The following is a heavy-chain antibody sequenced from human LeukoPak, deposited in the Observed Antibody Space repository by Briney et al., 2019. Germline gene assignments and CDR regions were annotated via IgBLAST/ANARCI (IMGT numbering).Heavy chain of an antibody. CDR1: GYTFTGYY. CDR3: ARYQLLYRGDFDY. Sequence: ASVKVSCKASGYTFTGYYMHRVRQAPGQGLEWMGWINPNSGGTNYAQKFQGRVTMTRDTSISTAYMELSRLRSDDTAVYYCARYQLLYRGDFDYWGQGTLVTVSS. CDR2: INPNSGGT. J-gene: IGHJ4*02. V-gene: IGHV1-2*02. D-gene: IGHD2-2*02.